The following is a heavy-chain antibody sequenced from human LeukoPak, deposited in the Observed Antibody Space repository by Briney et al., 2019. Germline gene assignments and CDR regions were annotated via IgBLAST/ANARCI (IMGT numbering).Heavy chain of an antibody. CDR1: GFSLSTSGMC. CDR2: IDWDDDK. V-gene: IGHV2-70*11. D-gene: IGHD3-10*01. J-gene: IGHJ6*02. Sequence: SGPTLVYPTQTPTLTCTFSGFSLSTSGMCVSWIRQPPGKALEWLARIDWDDDKYYSTSLKTRLTISKDTSKNQVVLTMTNMDPVDTATYYCARIVWPSGDPWGNYYYYGMDVWGQGTTVTVSS. CDR3: ARIVWPSGDPWGNYYYYGMDV.